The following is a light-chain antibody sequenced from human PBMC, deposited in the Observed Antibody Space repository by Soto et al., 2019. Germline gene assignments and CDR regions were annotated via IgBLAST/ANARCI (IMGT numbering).Light chain of an antibody. Sequence: EIVLTQSPGTLSLSPGERGTLSCRASQSVSSSSLAWYQQKPGQAPRLLMYGASRRATGIPDRFSGSGSGTDFTLTISRLEPEDFAVYYCQQDGSAPLTFGGGTKGEIK. J-gene: IGKJ4*01. CDR2: GAS. V-gene: IGKV3-20*01. CDR1: QSVSSSS. CDR3: QQDGSAPLT.